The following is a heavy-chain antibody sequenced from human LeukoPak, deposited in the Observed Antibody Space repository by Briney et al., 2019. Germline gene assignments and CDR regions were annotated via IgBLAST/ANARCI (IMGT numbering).Heavy chain of an antibody. J-gene: IGHJ4*02. CDR2: INHSGST. CDR1: GGSFSGYY. CDR3: ARRRLWLRFDY. Sequence: PSETLSLTCAVYGGSFSGYYWSWLRQPPGKGREWIGEINHSGSTNYNPSLKSRVTISVDTSKNQFSLKLSSVTTADTAVYYCARRRLWLRFDYWGQGTLVTVSS. D-gene: IGHD5-18*01. V-gene: IGHV4-34*01.